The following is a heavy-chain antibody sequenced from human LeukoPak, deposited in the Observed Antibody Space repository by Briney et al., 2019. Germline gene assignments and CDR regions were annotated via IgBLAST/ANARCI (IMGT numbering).Heavy chain of an antibody. D-gene: IGHD4-17*01. CDR2: INPNSGGT. V-gene: IGHV1-2*02. Sequence: GASVKVSCKASGYTFTGYYMHWVRQAPGQGLEWMGWINPNSGGTNYARKFQGRVTMTRDTSISTAYMELSRLRSDDTAVYYCARGPHYGDYYIYWGQGTLVTVSS. J-gene: IGHJ4*02. CDR3: ARGPHYGDYYIY. CDR1: GYTFTGYY.